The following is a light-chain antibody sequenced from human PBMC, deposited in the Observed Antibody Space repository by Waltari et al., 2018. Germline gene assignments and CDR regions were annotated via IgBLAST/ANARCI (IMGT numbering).Light chain of an antibody. J-gene: IGLJ2*01. V-gene: IGLV2-14*01. CDR1: SSDVGGYNY. CDR2: DVS. Sequence: QSALTQPASVSGSPGQSITISCTGTSSDVGGYNYVSWYQQHPGKAPKLMIYDVSKGPSGFSNRFSGSKSGNTASLTISGLQAEDEADYYCSSYTSSSTVVFGGGTKLTVL. CDR3: SSYTSSSTVV.